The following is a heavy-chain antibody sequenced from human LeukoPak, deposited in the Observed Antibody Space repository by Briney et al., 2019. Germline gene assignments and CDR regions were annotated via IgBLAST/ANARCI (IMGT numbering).Heavy chain of an antibody. Sequence: GGSLRLSCAASGFTFSSYGMHWVRQAPGKGLEWVAVISYDGSNKYYADSVKGRFTISRDNSKNTLYLQTNSLRAEDTAVYYCAKESAEVAVAGTDYYYYGMDVWGQGTTVTVSS. J-gene: IGHJ6*02. V-gene: IGHV3-30*18. CDR2: ISYDGSNK. CDR3: AKESAEVAVAGTDYYYYGMDV. CDR1: GFTFSSYG. D-gene: IGHD6-19*01.